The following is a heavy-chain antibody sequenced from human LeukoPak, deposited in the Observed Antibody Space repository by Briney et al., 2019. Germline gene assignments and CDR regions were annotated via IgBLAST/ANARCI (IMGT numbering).Heavy chain of an antibody. V-gene: IGHV4-59*01. D-gene: IGHD2-8*01. CDR2: IYYSGST. Sequence: SETLSLTCTVSGVSISSYYWTWIRQPPGEGLEWIGYIYYSGSTNYNPSLKSRVTISVDTSKNQFSLKLSSVTAADTAVYYCARALQPGVYAFDIWGQGTQVAVSS. CDR1: GVSISSYY. J-gene: IGHJ4*02. CDR3: ARALQPGVYAFDI.